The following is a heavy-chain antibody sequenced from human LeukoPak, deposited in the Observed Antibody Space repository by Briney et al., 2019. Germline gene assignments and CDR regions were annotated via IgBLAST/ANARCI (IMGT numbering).Heavy chain of an antibody. Sequence: GGSLRLSCAASRFTFDDYAMHWVRQAPGKGLEWVFLISGDGGSTYYADSVKGRFTISRDNSKNSLYLQMNSLRAEDTAVYYCARGSGSPWFDPWGQGTLVTVSS. J-gene: IGHJ5*02. CDR2: ISGDGGST. CDR1: RFTFDDYA. CDR3: ARGSGSPWFDP. D-gene: IGHD1-26*01. V-gene: IGHV3-43*02.